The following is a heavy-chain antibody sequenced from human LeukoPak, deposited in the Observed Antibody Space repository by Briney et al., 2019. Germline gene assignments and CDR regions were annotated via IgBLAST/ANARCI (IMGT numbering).Heavy chain of an antibody. Sequence: ASVKVSCKASGYTFTGYYMHWVRQAPGQGLEWMGWINPNSGGTNYAQKFQGRVTMTRDMSISTAYMELSRLRSDDTAVYYCAILTTVVTPSFDYWGQRTLVTVSS. CDR3: AILTTVVTPSFDY. CDR1: GYTFTGYY. D-gene: IGHD4-23*01. J-gene: IGHJ4*02. CDR2: INPNSGGT. V-gene: IGHV1-2*02.